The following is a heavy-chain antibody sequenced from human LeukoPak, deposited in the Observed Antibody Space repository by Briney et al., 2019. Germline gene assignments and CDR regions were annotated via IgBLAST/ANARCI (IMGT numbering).Heavy chain of an antibody. CDR1: GGSISSGSCY. V-gene: IGHV4-61*02. J-gene: IGHJ1*01. D-gene: IGHD3-9*01. CDR2: IYTSGST. CDR3: ASAPIGYYDILTGYPIGAEYFQH. Sequence: PSQTLSLTRTVSGGSISSGSCYWSWIRQPAGKGLEWIGRIYTSGSTNYNPSLKSRVTISVDTSKNQFSLKLSSVTAADTAVYYCASAPIGYYDILTGYPIGAEYFQHWGQGTLVTVSS.